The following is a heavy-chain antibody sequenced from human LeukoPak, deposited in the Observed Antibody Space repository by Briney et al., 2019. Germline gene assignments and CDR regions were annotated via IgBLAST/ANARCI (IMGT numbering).Heavy chain of an antibody. V-gene: IGHV3-48*03. CDR3: ARGGRCSGDNCYATLYDY. D-gene: IGHD2-15*01. CDR2: IKSSGSSI. CDR1: GFTFGYYE. Sequence: GVLRLSCATSGFTFGYYEMNWVRQAPGKGLEWVSYIKSSGSSIYYADSVKGRFTISRDNAKNSLYLQMNSLRPEDTAIYYCARGGRCSGDNCYATLYDYWGQGTVVTVSS. J-gene: IGHJ4*02.